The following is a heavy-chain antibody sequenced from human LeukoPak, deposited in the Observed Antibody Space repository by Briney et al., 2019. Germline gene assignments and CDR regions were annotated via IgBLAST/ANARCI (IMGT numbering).Heavy chain of an antibody. Sequence: PVGSLRLSCAVSGFTFGNYAMSWVRQAPRKGLEWVSGISCRGDSTYYADSVKGRFTNSRNNSKNTLYVQMNSLRAEDTAVYYCAKFHTVTPPYWGQGTQVTVSS. J-gene: IGHJ4*02. CDR3: AKFHTVTPPY. CDR1: GFTFGNYA. CDR2: ISCRGDST. D-gene: IGHD4-11*01. V-gene: IGHV3-23*01.